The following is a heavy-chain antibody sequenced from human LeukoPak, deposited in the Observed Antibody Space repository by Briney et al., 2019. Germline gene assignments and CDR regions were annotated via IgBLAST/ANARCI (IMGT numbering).Heavy chain of an antibody. Sequence: VASVKVSCKVSGYTLTELSMHWVRQAPGQGLEWMGRINPNSGDTNYAQKFQGRVTMTRDTSISTAYMELSRLRSDDTAVYYCARDYCSSTSCLFDYWGQGTLVTVSS. J-gene: IGHJ4*02. V-gene: IGHV1-2*06. CDR1: GYTLTELS. CDR2: INPNSGDT. CDR3: ARDYCSSTSCLFDY. D-gene: IGHD2-2*01.